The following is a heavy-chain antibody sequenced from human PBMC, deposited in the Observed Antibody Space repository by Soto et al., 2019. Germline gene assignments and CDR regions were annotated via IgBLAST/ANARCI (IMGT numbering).Heavy chain of an antibody. D-gene: IGHD1-1*01. CDR3: ARFLAPASRNNDFDY. CDR2: IYYSGTT. J-gene: IGHJ4*02. CDR1: GASISSSDYY. V-gene: IGHV4-39*01. Sequence: SETLSLTCTVSGASISSSDYYWGWVRQTPGKGLDWIGNIYYSGTTYYNPSLKSRVTISVDTSKNQFSLKLNSVTAADTAVYYCARFLAPASRNNDFDYWGQGTLVTVSS.